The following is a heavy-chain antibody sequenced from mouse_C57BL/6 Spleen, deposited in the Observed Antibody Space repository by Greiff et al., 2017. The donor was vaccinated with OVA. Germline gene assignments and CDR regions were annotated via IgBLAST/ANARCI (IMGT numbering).Heavy chain of an antibody. Sequence: EVQLQQSGPELVKPGASVKISCKASGYTFTDYYMNWVKQSHGKSLEWIGDINPNNGGTSYNQKFKGKATLTVDKSSSTAYMELRSLTSEDSAVYYCARRGYDYSFAYWGQGTLVTVSA. D-gene: IGHD2-4*01. CDR3: ARRGYDYSFAY. V-gene: IGHV1-26*01. J-gene: IGHJ3*01. CDR2: INPNNGGT. CDR1: GYTFTDYY.